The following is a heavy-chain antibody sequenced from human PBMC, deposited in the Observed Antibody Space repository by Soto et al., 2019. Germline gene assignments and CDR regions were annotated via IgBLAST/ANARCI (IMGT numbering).Heavy chain of an antibody. V-gene: IGHV4-30-4*01. Sequence: QVQLQESGPGLVKPSQTLSLTCNVTGGSMSRGDYYWSWIRQPPGKGLEWIGYIYSSGITYYNPSLKSRLTISVDTSKNQFSLNLGSVTAADTAVYYCARGRSDGTWYRYYFDQWGQGTLVTVSS. CDR2: IYSSGIT. D-gene: IGHD6-13*01. J-gene: IGHJ4*02. CDR3: ARGRSDGTWYRYYFDQ. CDR1: GGSMSRGDYY.